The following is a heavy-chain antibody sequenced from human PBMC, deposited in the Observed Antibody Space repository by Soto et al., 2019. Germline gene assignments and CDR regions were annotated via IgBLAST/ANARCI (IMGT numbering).Heavy chain of an antibody. CDR1: GCNFSDYY. Sequence: GGSMRLPCAASGCNFSDYYISWIRQAQGKGLEWISYIDTSGTKIYYADSVKGRFTITRDNAKNSLYLEMNSLRDEDTAVYYCASHYDMWSGYLSPVDYRVQGTLVTVSS. V-gene: IGHV3-11*01. CDR2: IDTSGTKI. CDR3: ASHYDMWSGYLSPVDY. J-gene: IGHJ4*02. D-gene: IGHD3-3*01.